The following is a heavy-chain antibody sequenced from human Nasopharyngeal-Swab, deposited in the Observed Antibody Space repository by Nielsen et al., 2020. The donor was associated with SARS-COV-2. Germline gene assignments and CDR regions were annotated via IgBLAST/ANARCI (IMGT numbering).Heavy chain of an antibody. CDR1: GFTFSSYG. V-gene: IGHV3-33*07. Sequence: GGSLRLSCAASGFTFSSYGMYWVRQAPGKGLEFVAVIWNDGSNEYYADSVKGRFTISRDNSKNSLYLQMNSLRAEDTAVYYCARDRIAAAGYYYYYGMDVWGQGTTVTVSS. CDR3: ARDRIAAAGYYYYYGMDV. D-gene: IGHD6-13*01. J-gene: IGHJ6*02. CDR2: IWNDGSNE.